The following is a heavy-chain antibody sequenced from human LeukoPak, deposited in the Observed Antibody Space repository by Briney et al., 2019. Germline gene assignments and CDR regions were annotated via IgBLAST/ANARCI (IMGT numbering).Heavy chain of an antibody. CDR3: ARAPSTGTVDS. D-gene: IGHD2-2*01. J-gene: IGHJ4*02. CDR2: INQGGGGT. V-gene: IGHV3-7*04. CDR1: GFTFSNFW. Sequence: GGSLRLSCAASGFTFSNFWMSWVRQAPGKGLEWVANINQGGGGTYYVDAVKGRFTISRDNAENSLYLQMNSLGAEDTAVYYCARAPSTGTVDSWGQGTLATVSS.